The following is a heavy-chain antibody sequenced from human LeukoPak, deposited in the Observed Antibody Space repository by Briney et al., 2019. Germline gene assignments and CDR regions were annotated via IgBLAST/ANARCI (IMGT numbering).Heavy chain of an antibody. CDR3: ARADTAMVYFDY. D-gene: IGHD5-18*01. Sequence: GASVKVSCKASGYTFTSYAMHWVRQAPGQRLEWMGWINAGNGNTKYSQKFQGRVTITRDTSASTAYMELSGLRSEDTAVYYCARADTAMVYFDYWGQGTLVTVSS. V-gene: IGHV1-3*01. CDR2: INAGNGNT. J-gene: IGHJ4*02. CDR1: GYTFTSYA.